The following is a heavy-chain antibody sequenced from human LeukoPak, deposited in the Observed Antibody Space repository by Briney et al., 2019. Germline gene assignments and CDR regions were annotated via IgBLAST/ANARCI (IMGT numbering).Heavy chain of an antibody. D-gene: IGHD6-6*01. V-gene: IGHV1-2*04. CDR3: ARASQEQLANYMDV. J-gene: IGHJ6*03. Sequence: GASVKVSCKASGYTFTGYYMHWVRQAPGQGLEWMGWINPNSGGTNYAQKFQGWVTMTRDTSISTAYMELSRLRSDDTAVYCCARASQEQLANYMDVWGKGTTVTVSS. CDR2: INPNSGGT. CDR1: GYTFTGYY.